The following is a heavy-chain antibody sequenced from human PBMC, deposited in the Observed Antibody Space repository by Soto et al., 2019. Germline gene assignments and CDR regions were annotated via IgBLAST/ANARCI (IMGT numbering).Heavy chain of an antibody. CDR1: GLSLSTSGEA. V-gene: IGHV2-5*02. CDR3: AHYVSSSPAGWFDP. CDR2: IYWDDDK. J-gene: IGHJ5*02. Sequence: QITLKESGPTLVKPTQTLTLTCTFSGLSLSTSGEAVGWNRQPPGKALEWLALIYWDDDKRYNPTLKTRLTITKDTSKNQVVLALTNMDPVDTATYYCAHYVSSSPAGWFDPWGQGILVTVSS. D-gene: IGHD3-10*02.